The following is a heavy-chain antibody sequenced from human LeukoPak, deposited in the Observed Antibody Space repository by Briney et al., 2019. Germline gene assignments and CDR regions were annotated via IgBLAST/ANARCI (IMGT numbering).Heavy chain of an antibody. D-gene: IGHD3-10*01. CDR1: GFTFSSYG. CDR2: IRYDGSNK. CDR3: AKDSHYYGSGSFSNYFDY. Sequence: PGGSLRLSCAASGFTFSSYGMHWVRQAPGKGLEWVAFIRYDGSNKYYADSVKGRFTISRDNSKNTLYLRMNSLRAEDTAVFYCAKDSHYYGSGSFSNYFDYWGQGTLVTVSS. V-gene: IGHV3-30*02. J-gene: IGHJ4*02.